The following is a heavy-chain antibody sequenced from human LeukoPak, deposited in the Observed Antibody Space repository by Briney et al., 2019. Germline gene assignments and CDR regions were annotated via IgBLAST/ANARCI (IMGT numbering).Heavy chain of an antibody. J-gene: IGHJ4*02. CDR2: INPSGGST. D-gene: IGHD3-9*01. CDR1: GYTFTSYY. CDR3: ARGRGDILTGYYLDY. V-gene: IGHV1-46*01. Sequence: ASVKVSCKASGYTFTSYYMHWVRQAPGQGLEWMGIINPSGGSTSYAQKFQGRVTMTRDTSTSTVYMELSSLRSEDTAVYYCARGRGDILTGYYLDYWGQGTLVTVSS.